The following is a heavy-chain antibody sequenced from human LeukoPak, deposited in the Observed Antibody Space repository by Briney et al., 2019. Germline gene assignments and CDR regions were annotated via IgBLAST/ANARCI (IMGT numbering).Heavy chain of an antibody. D-gene: IGHD1-26*01. CDR3: ARGGSYSPWYYFDY. CDR1: GGTFSSYA. J-gene: IGHJ4*02. V-gene: IGHV1-69*05. Sequence: SVKVSCKASGGTFSSYAISWVRQAPGQGLEWMGRIIPIFGTANYAQKFQGRVTITTDESTSTAYMELSSLRSEDTTVYYCARGGSYSPWYYFDYWGQGTLVTVSS. CDR2: IIPIFGTA.